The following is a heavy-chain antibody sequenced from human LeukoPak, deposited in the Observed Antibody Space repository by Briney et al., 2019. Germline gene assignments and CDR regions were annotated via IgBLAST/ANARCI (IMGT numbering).Heavy chain of an antibody. V-gene: IGHV3-23*01. Sequence: GGSLGLSCAASGFTFSSYAMSWVRQAPGKGLEWVSAISGSGGSTYYADSVKGRFTISRDNSKNTLYLQMNSLRAEDTAVYYCARELSGIGRYYYYYYMDVWGKGTTVTVSS. CDR3: ARELSGIGRYYYYYYMDV. CDR1: GFTFSSYA. J-gene: IGHJ6*03. D-gene: IGHD6-19*01. CDR2: ISGSGGST.